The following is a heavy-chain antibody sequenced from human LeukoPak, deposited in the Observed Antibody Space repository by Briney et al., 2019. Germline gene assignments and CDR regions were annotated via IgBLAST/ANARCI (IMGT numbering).Heavy chain of an antibody. CDR1: GFTFSNYA. CDR2: ISSSGDST. D-gene: IGHD6-19*01. Sequence: GGSLRLSCAASGFTFSNYAMTWVRQAPGKGLEWVSGISSSGDSTYYAGSVKGRFTISRDNSKNTLYLQMNSLRAEDTAVYYCAKEGQWLVHYYFDYWGQGTLVTVSS. J-gene: IGHJ4*02. V-gene: IGHV3-23*01. CDR3: AKEGQWLVHYYFDY.